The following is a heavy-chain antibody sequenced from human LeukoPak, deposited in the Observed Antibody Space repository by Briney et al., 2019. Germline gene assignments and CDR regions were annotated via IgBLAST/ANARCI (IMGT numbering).Heavy chain of an antibody. CDR1: GFTFSTYS. J-gene: IGHJ4*02. CDR3: ARDGEPIMRLGSCSGGSCYPDY. CDR2: ISSSSRYI. Sequence: GGSLRLSCAASGFTFSTYSMNWVRQAPGKGLEWVSSISSSSRYIYYADSVKGRFTISRDNAKNSLYLQMSSLRAEDTAVYYCARDGEPIMRLGSCSGGSCYPDYWGQGTLVTVSS. D-gene: IGHD2-15*01. V-gene: IGHV3-21*01.